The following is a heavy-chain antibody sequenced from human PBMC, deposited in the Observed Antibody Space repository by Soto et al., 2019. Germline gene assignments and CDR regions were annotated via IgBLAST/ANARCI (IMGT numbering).Heavy chain of an antibody. Sequence: ASLQVSCKASGSTFTTYAIHWVRRAPGQRLEWMGWINAANGKTKYSQKFQGRVTFTRDTSASTAYMELSSLTSEDTAVYYCAKEGKDQLIYLLDYWGQGTCVTV. CDR2: INAANGKT. V-gene: IGHV1-3*01. D-gene: IGHD2-2*02. J-gene: IGHJ4*02. CDR1: GSTFTTYA. CDR3: AKEGKDQLIYLLDY.